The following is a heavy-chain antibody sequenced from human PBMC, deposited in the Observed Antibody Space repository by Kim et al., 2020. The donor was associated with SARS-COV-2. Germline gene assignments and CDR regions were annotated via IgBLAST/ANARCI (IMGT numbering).Heavy chain of an antibody. D-gene: IGHD5-18*01. CDR3: ARDQANSNGQELDY. Sequence: ADSVKGRFTNSRDNAKNSLYLQMNSLRAEDTAVYYCARDQANSNGQELDYWGQGNLVTVSS. J-gene: IGHJ4*02. V-gene: IGHV3-11*05.